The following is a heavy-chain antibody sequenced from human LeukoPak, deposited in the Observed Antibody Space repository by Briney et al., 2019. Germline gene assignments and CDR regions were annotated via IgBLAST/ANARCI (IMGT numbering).Heavy chain of an antibody. J-gene: IGHJ6*03. CDR3: ARVLYGYSYGYRYYYYMDV. Sequence: MSSETLSLTCAVYGGSFSGYYWSWIRQPPGKGLEWIGEINHSGSTNYNPSLKSRVTISVDTSKNQFSLKLSSVTAADTAVYYCARVLYGYSYGYRYYYYMDVWGKGTTVTVSS. V-gene: IGHV4-34*01. CDR1: GGSFSGYY. D-gene: IGHD5-18*01. CDR2: INHSGST.